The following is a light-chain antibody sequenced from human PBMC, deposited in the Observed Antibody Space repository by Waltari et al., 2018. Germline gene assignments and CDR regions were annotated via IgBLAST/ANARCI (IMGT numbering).Light chain of an antibody. CDR3: QQYDDWPAT. CDR2: NGA. Sequence: ERVMTQSPDILSVSPGETVTLSCRASQSSSTNVAWYQHKPGHPPRLLIYNGATRDTGSPATFSGSGSGTEFTLTISNMQPEDFAVYFCQQYDDWPATFGQGTKVEI. V-gene: IGKV3-15*01. CDR1: QSSSTN. J-gene: IGKJ1*01.